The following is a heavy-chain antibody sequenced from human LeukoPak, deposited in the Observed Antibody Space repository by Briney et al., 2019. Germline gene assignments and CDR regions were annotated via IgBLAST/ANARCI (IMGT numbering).Heavy chain of an antibody. CDR2: ISPYTGKT. V-gene: IGHV1-18*01. Sequence: GASVKVSCKASGYTFDSCGITWVRQAPGQGLEWVGWISPYTGKTDYGQKFQGRVTMTTDTSTSTAYMELTSLRSDDTAVYYCATDGPRELLPRPLDYWGQGTLVTVSS. J-gene: IGHJ4*02. CDR1: GYTFDSCG. D-gene: IGHD3-10*01. CDR3: ATDGPRELLPRPLDY.